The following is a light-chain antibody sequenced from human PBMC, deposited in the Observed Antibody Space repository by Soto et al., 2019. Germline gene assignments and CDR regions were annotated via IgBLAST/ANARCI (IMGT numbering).Light chain of an antibody. V-gene: IGLV2-14*01. J-gene: IGLJ2*01. CDR2: DVS. CDR1: SSDVGDYNS. Sequence: QSALTQPAAVSGSPGQSITISCTGTSSDVGDYNSVSWYQQHPGKAPKVMIYDVSNRPSGVSNRFSGFKSGNTASLTISGLQAEDEADYYCSSYTTSSTLFGGGTKLTVL. CDR3: SSYTTSSTL.